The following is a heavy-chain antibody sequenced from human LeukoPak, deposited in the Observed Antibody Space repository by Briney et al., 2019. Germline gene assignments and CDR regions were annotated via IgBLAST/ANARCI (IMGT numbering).Heavy chain of an antibody. Sequence: SETLSLTCTVSGGSISSGDYYWSWIRQPPGKGLEWIGYIYYSGSTYYNPSLKSRVTISVDTSKNQFSLKLSSVTAADTAVFYCARGPITMMAGPTYYFDYWGQGTLVTVSS. J-gene: IGHJ4*02. CDR2: IYYSGST. V-gene: IGHV4-30-4*08. D-gene: IGHD3-22*01. CDR1: GGSISSGDYY. CDR3: ARGPITMMAGPTYYFDY.